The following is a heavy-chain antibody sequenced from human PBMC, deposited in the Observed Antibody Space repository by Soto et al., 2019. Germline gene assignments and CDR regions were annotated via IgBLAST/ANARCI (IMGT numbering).Heavy chain of an antibody. CDR3: ARTAAGISMIYY. V-gene: IGHV4-31*03. J-gene: IGHJ4*02. D-gene: IGHD6-13*01. Sequence: SETLSLTCTVSGGSISSGGYYWIWIRQHPGKGLEWIGYIYYSGSTYYNPSLKSRVTISVDTSKNQFSLKLSSVTAADTAVYYCARTAAGISMIYYWGQGTLVTVSS. CDR2: IYYSGST. CDR1: GGSISSGGYY.